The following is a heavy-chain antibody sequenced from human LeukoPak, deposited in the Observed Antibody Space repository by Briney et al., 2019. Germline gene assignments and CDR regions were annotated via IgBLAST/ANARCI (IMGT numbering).Heavy chain of an antibody. Sequence: SQTLSLTCTVSGRSMSSGGYYWSWIRQPPGKGLERIGYIYYSGSTYYNPSLKSRVTISVDTSKNQFSLKLSSVTAADKAVYYCARVDTAMAFFDYWGQATLVTVSS. CDR1: GRSMSSGGYY. V-gene: IGHV4-30-4*01. CDR3: ARVDTAMAFFDY. J-gene: IGHJ4*02. CDR2: IYYSGST. D-gene: IGHD5-18*01.